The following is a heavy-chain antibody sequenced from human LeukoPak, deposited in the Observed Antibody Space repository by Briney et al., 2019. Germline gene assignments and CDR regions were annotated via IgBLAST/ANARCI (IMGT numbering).Heavy chain of an antibody. CDR2: IHYSRST. V-gene: IGHV4-39*01. D-gene: IGHD3-10*01. J-gene: IGHJ4*02. CDR3: ARRYGSGSYFDY. Sequence: SETLSLTCTVSGGSISSSTYYGDWIRQPRGKGLEYLGSIHYSRSTYYNPSLKSRVTISVDTSKNQFSLRLSSVTASYTAVYYCARRYGSGSYFDYWGQGTLVTVSS. CDR1: GGSISSSTYY.